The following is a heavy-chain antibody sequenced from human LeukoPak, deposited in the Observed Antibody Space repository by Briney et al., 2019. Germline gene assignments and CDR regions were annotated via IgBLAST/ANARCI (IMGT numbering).Heavy chain of an antibody. CDR3: ARDGTYYYGSGSYLIDY. J-gene: IGHJ4*02. V-gene: IGHV3-66*01. D-gene: IGHD3-10*01. Sequence: PGGSLRLSRAASGFTVSSNYMSWVRQAPGKGLEWVSVIYSGGSTYYADSVKGRFTISRDNSKNTLYLQMNSLRAEDTAVYYCARDGTYYYGSGSYLIDYWAQGTLVTVSS. CDR2: IYSGGST. CDR1: GFTVSSNY.